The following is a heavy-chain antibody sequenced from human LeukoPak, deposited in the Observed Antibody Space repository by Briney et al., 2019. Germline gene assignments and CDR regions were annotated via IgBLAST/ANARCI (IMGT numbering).Heavy chain of an antibody. CDR3: ARGRTYGPFDY. CDR1: GFTFSDYY. Sequence: PGGSLRLSCAASGFTFSDYYMSWIRQAPGKGLEWISYISSSDSTIYYADSVKGRFTISRDNAKNSLFPQMNSLRAEDTAVYYCARGRTYGPFDYWGQGTLVTVSS. V-gene: IGHV3-11*01. D-gene: IGHD4-17*01. J-gene: IGHJ4*02. CDR2: ISSSDSTI.